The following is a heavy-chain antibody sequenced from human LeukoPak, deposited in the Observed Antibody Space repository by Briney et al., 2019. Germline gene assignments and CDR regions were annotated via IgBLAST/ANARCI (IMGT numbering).Heavy chain of an antibody. V-gene: IGHV4-39*07. CDR2: IYYSVST. CDR3: ARDPGYNANAHDVNAFDF. D-gene: IGHD5-24*01. Sequence: SETLSLTCTVSGASISSTNYYWGWIRQTPGKGLEWIGTIYYSVSTYYNPSLKSRLSISVDTSKNQFSLKLRSVTAADTGLYNGARDPGYNANAHDVNAFDFWGQGTMVTVSS. J-gene: IGHJ3*01. CDR1: GASISSTNYY.